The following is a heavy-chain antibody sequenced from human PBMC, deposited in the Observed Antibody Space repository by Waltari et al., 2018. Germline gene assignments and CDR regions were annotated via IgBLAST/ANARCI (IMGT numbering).Heavy chain of an antibody. V-gene: IGHV4-39*02. CDR2: VYYSGAS. CDR3: VRPERGSYYYFDS. D-gene: IGHD3-16*01. J-gene: IGHJ4*02. Sequence: QLQLQESGPGLVKPSETLSLSCPVSGGSLSRSGFYWGWIRQSPGKGLEWIGSVYYSGASYYNPSLESRVTMSIDTSKRHFSLRLTSVTVADTAVYYCVRPERGSYYYFDSWGQGTLVIVSS. CDR1: GGSLSRSGFY.